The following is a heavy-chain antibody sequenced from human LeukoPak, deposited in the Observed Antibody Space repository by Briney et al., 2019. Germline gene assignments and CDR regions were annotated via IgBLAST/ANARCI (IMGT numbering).Heavy chain of an antibody. V-gene: IGHV1-18*01. Sequence: ASVKVSCKASGYTFTSYGISWVRQAPGQGLEWMGWISPYNGNTNYAQKFQGRVTMTTDTSTSTAYMELRSLRSDDTAVYYCARLYGSGGSLRGMDVWGKGTTVTVSS. CDR3: ARLYGSGGSLRGMDV. D-gene: IGHD2-15*01. CDR2: ISPYNGNT. CDR1: GYTFTSYG. J-gene: IGHJ6*03.